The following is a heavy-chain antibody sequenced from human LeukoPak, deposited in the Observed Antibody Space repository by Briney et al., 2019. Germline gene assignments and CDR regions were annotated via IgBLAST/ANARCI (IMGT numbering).Heavy chain of an antibody. J-gene: IGHJ4*02. CDR1: GFTFNTYA. Sequence: GGSLRLSCAASGFTFNTYAMHWVRQAPGKGLEWVAVISYDGSNKYYADSVKGRFTISRDNSKNTLYLQMNSPRPEDTAVYYCARDNNWGSTHYWGQGTLVTVSS. CDR3: ARDNNWGSTHY. CDR2: ISYDGSNK. V-gene: IGHV3-30-3*01. D-gene: IGHD7-27*01.